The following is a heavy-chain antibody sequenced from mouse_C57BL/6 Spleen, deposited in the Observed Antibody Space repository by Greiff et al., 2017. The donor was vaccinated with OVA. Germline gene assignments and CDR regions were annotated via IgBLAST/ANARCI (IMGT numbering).Heavy chain of an antibody. J-gene: IGHJ3*01. CDR1: GYTFTSYW. Sequence: QVQLQQSGAELVMPGASVKLSCKASGYTFTSYWMHWVKQRPGQGLEWIGEIDPSDSYTNYNQKFKGKSTLTVDKSSSTAYMQLSSLTSEDSAVYYCARDIRDYGSSSFAYWGQGTLVTVSA. CDR3: ARDIRDYGSSSFAY. V-gene: IGHV1-69*01. CDR2: IDPSDSYT. D-gene: IGHD1-1*01.